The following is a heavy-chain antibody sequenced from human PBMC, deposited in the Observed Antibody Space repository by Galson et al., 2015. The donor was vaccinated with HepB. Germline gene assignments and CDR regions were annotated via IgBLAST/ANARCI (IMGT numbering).Heavy chain of an antibody. CDR1: GYSFTSYW. J-gene: IGHJ5*02. D-gene: IGHD3-9*01. CDR2: ISYDGSNK. CDR3: ARTYYDILTGYYTDWFDP. V-gene: IGHV3-30*03. Sequence: SGAEVKKPGESLRISCRGSGYSFTSYWISWVRQAPGKGLEWVAVISYDGSNKYYADSVKGRFTISRDNSKNTLYLQMSSLRSEDTAVYYCARTYYDILTGYYTDWFDPWGQGTLVTVSS.